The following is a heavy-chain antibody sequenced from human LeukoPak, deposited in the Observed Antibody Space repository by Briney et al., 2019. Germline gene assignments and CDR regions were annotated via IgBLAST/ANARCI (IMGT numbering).Heavy chain of an antibody. V-gene: IGHV3-53*01. J-gene: IGHJ4*02. Sequence: QPGGSLRLSCAASGFTVSSNYMSWVRQAPGKGLEWVSIIYSGGSTYYADSVKGRFTISRDNSKNTLYLQVNTLGAEDTAVYYCARDYCGSGSYEWGQGTLVTVSS. CDR1: GFTVSSNY. D-gene: IGHD3-10*01. CDR3: ARDYCGSGSYE. CDR2: IYSGGST.